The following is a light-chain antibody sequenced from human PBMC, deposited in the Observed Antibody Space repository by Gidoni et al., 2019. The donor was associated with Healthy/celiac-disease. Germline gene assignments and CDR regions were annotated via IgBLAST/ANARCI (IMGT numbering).Light chain of an antibody. V-gene: IGKV1-33*01. CDR2: DAS. CDR1: QDISNY. CDR3: QQYDNLLT. Sequence: DIQMTQSPSSLSASVGDRVTITCQASQDISNYLNWYQQKPGKDPKLLIYDASNLETGVPSRFSGSGSGTDFTFTISSLQPEDIATYYCQQYDNLLTFGQGTKVEIK. J-gene: IGKJ1*01.